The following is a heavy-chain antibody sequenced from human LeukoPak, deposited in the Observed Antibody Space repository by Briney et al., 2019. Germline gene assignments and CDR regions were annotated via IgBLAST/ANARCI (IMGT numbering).Heavy chain of an antibody. CDR2: VPYDGSND. Sequence: GGSLRLSCAASGFTFSDHYIDWVRQAPGKGPEWMTFVPYDGSNDYYADSVKGRFTISRDTAKNSLYLQMNSLRAEDTAVYSCARGDYGDYWNYYYMDVWGKGTTVTVSS. CDR3: ARGDYGDYWNYYYMDV. D-gene: IGHD4-17*01. J-gene: IGHJ6*03. V-gene: IGHV3-30*02. CDR1: GFTFSDHY.